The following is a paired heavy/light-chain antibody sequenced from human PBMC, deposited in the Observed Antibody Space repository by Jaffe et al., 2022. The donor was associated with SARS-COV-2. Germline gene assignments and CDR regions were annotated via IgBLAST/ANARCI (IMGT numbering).Light chain of an antibody. Sequence: IQMTQSPSSLSASVGDRVTITCRASQGIAKYLGWYQQKSGKVPQLLIYGASTLHSGVPSRFSGSGSGTYFTLTISSLQPEDVATYYCQKYNSDPINFGPGTKVEI. CDR2: GAS. J-gene: IGKJ3*01. CDR3: QKYNSDPIN. CDR1: QGIAKY. V-gene: IGKV1-27*01.
Heavy chain of an antibody. V-gene: IGHV5-10-1*03. D-gene: IGHD4-17*01. J-gene: IGHJ2*01. CDR2: IDPRDSYT. CDR1: GYKFISYW. Sequence: EVQLVQSGSEMRKPGESLRISCQASGYKFISYWISWVRQVPGKGLEWMGRIDPRDSYTSYSPSVVGQVTISVDRSTGTAYLQWSSLKASDTALYYCARQGDYGGYFDLWGRGTLVTVSS. CDR3: ARQGDYGGYFDL.